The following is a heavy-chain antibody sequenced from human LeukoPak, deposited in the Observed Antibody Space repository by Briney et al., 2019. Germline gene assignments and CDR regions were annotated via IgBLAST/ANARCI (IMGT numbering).Heavy chain of an antibody. Sequence: GGSLRLSCAASGFTFDDYAMHWVRQAPGKGLEWVSLISGDGGSTYYADSVKGRFTISRDNSKSSLYLQMNSLRTEDTALYYCAKEGGYSYGYVVYFDYWGQGTLVTVSS. D-gene: IGHD5-18*01. V-gene: IGHV3-43*02. J-gene: IGHJ4*02. CDR3: AKEGGYSYGYVVYFDY. CDR2: ISGDGGST. CDR1: GFTFDDYA.